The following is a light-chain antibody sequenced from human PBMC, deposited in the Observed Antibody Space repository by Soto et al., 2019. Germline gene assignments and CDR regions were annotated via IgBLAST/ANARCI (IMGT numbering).Light chain of an antibody. CDR3: QHYNSYSQT. Sequence: DIQMTQSPSTLSASVGDRATITCSASHSISSWLAWYQQKPGKAPKLLIYDASSLESGVPSRFRGSGSGTEFTLTISSLQPDDFATYYCQHYNSYSQTFGQGTKLEIK. CDR1: HSISSW. V-gene: IGKV1-5*01. CDR2: DAS. J-gene: IGKJ2*01.